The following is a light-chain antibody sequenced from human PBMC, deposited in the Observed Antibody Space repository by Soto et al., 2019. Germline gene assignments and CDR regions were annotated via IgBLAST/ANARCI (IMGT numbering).Light chain of an antibody. J-gene: IGKJ2*01. CDR1: QSVGSS. Sequence: EIVMTQSPATLSVSPGERATLSCRASQSVGSSLAWYQQKPGQAPRLLIYGASTRATGIPARFSGTGSGTEFTLTISSLQSEDFAVYFCQQYNNWPPPYTFGQGTKLDLK. CDR2: GAS. V-gene: IGKV3D-15*01. CDR3: QQYNNWPPPYT.